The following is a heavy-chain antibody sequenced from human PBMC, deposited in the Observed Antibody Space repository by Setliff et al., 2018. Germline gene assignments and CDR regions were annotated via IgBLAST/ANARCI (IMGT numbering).Heavy chain of an antibody. Sequence: GESLKISCKGSGYSFSNFWIGWVRQMPGKGLEWMGTIYPGNADTRYSPSFQGQVTISTDTSINTAFLQWSSLKASDTAMYYCARQRGYYDILTGYYTNYYYYMDVWGKGTTVTVSS. V-gene: IGHV5-51*01. CDR1: GYSFSNFW. CDR3: ARQRGYYDILTGYYTNYYYYMDV. D-gene: IGHD3-9*01. CDR2: IYPGNADT. J-gene: IGHJ6*03.